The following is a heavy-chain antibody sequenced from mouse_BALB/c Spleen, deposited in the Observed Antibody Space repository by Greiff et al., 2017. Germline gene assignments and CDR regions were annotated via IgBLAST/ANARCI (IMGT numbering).Heavy chain of an antibody. CDR2: INPGSGGT. J-gene: IGHJ3*01. CDR3: ARGGTARALSWFAY. CDR1: GYAFTNYL. Sequence: VQGVESGAELVRPGTSVKVSCKASGYAFTNYLIEWVKQRPGQGLEWIGVINPGSGGTNYNEKFKGKATLTADKSSSTAYMQLSSLTSDDSAVYFCARGGTARALSWFAYWGQGTLVTVSA. D-gene: IGHD3-2*01. V-gene: IGHV1-54*01.